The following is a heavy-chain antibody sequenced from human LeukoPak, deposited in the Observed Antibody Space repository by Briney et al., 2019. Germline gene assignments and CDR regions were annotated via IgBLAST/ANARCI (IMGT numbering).Heavy chain of an antibody. CDR2: IDPSDSYT. CDR1: GYSFTSYW. J-gene: IGHJ6*04. V-gene: IGHV5-10-1*01. D-gene: IGHD5-18*01. CDR3: ARVDTAMVPSPYYYYGMDV. Sequence: GESLKISFKGSGYSFTSYWISWVRQMPGKGLEWMGRIDPSDSYTNYSPSFQGHVTISADKSISTAYLQWSSLKASDTAMYYCARVDTAMVPSPYYYYGMDVWGKGTTVTVSS.